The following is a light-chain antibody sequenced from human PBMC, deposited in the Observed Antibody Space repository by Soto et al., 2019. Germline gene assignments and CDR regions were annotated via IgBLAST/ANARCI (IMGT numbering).Light chain of an antibody. Sequence: QSALTQPPSASGSPGQSVTFSCTGTSSDVGGYNYVSWYQQHPGKAPKLMIYEVSKRPSGVPDRFSGSKSGNTASLTVSGLQAEDEADYYCSSYAGSNNFEVVFGGGTKLTVL. V-gene: IGLV2-8*01. CDR1: SSDVGGYNY. J-gene: IGLJ2*01. CDR2: EVS. CDR3: SSYAGSNNFEVV.